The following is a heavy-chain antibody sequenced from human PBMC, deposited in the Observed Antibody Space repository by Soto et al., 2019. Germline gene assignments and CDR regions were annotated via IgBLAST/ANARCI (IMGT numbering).Heavy chain of an antibody. D-gene: IGHD3-22*01. CDR3: AREGSYHDFDY. Sequence: GASVKVSCKASGYTFTSYGISWVRQAPGQGLAWMGWISGYNGGTNYAQKFQGRVTLTTDTSTSTAYLEVMTLRSDDTAVYYCAREGSYHDFDYWGLGTLVTVSS. J-gene: IGHJ4*02. V-gene: IGHV1-18*01. CDR2: ISGYNGGT. CDR1: GYTFTSYG.